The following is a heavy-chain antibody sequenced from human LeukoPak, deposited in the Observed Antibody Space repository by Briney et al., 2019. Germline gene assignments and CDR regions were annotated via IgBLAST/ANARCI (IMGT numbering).Heavy chain of an antibody. D-gene: IGHD2-2*01. J-gene: IGHJ4*02. Sequence: SETLSLTCTVSGVSIFSSYWNWVRQPPGKGLEWIGYVHYSGSTNFNPSLKSRVTISVDTSKNQFSLKLSSVTAADTAVYYCARRVVVPAANKCLDYWGQGTLVTVSS. CDR1: GVSIFSSY. V-gene: IGHV4-59*12. CDR3: ARRVVVPAANKCLDY. CDR2: VHYSGST.